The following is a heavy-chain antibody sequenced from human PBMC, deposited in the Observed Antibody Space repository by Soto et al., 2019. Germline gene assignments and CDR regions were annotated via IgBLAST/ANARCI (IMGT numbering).Heavy chain of an antibody. D-gene: IGHD3-3*01. CDR2: ISSRGSTK. V-gene: IGHV3-11*04. CDR3: ARDDFWSGFPPLDY. CDR1: GFTFSDYY. J-gene: IGHJ4*02. Sequence: GGSLRLSCAASGFTFSDYYMSWIRQAPGKGLEWVSYISSRGSTKYYADSVKGRFTISRDNAKNSLYLQMNSLRAEDTALYYCARDDFWSGFPPLDYWGQGTLVTVSS.